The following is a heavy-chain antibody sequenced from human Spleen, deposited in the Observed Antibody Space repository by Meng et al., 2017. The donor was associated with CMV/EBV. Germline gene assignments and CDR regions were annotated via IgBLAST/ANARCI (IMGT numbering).Heavy chain of an antibody. D-gene: IGHD6-19*01. Sequence: GGSLRLSCAASGFTFSSYSMNWVRQAPGKGLEWVSSISSSSSYIYYADSVKGRFTISRDNAKNSLYLQMNSLRAEDTAVYYCARGGSSGWQRGYYFDYWGQGTLVTVSS. J-gene: IGHJ4*02. V-gene: IGHV3-21*01. CDR1: GFTFSSYS. CDR2: ISSSSSYI. CDR3: ARGGSSGWQRGYYFDY.